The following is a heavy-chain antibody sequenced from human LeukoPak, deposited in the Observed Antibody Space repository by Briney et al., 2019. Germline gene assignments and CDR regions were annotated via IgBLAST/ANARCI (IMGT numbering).Heavy chain of an antibody. J-gene: IGHJ4*02. Sequence: GGSLRLSCAASGFTFSSYGMHWVRQAPGKGLEWVAFIRYDGSSKYYADSVKGRFTISRDNSKSTLYLQMNSLRAEDTAVYYCAKDAWGGKHFDYWGQGTLVTVSS. CDR1: GFTFSSYG. D-gene: IGHD3-16*01. CDR3: AKDAWGGKHFDY. CDR2: IRYDGSSK. V-gene: IGHV3-30*02.